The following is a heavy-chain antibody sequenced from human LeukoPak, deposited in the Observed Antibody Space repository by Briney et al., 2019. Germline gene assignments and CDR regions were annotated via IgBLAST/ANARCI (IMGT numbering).Heavy chain of an antibody. CDR3: ARLPGYCGGDCYSDY. CDR2: IYYGGST. J-gene: IGHJ4*02. V-gene: IGHV4-61*01. D-gene: IGHD2-21*02. CDR1: GDSFRSGSYS. Sequence: SETLSLTCTVSGDSFRSGSYSWSWIRQPPGKGLEWIGYIYYGGSTNYNPSLKSRVTISVDTSKNQFSLKLSSVTAADTAVYYCARLPGYCGGDCYSDYWGQGTLVTVSS.